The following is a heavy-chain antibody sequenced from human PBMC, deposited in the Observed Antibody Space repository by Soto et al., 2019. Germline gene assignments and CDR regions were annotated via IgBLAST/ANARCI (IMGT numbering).Heavy chain of an antibody. D-gene: IGHD5-12*01. CDR2: IKSKTDGGTT. V-gene: IGHV3-15*07. CDR3: TTGVGYSGYDFDF. CDR1: GFTFSNAW. J-gene: IGHJ4*02. Sequence: EVQLVESGGGLVKPGGSLRLSCAASGFTFSNAWMNWVRQAPGKGLEWGGRIKSKTDGGTTDYAAPVKGRLSISRDDSKNTLYLQMNSLKTEDTAVYYCTTGVGYSGYDFDFWGQGTLVTVSS.